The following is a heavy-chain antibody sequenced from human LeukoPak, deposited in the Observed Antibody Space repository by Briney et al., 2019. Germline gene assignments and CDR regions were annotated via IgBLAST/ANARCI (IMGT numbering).Heavy chain of an antibody. CDR1: RASISSHY. Sequence: PSGTLSLTCTVTRASISSHYWRWIRQTPGTGLAGIGDIYDRGSTTYNPSLKSRVSISVDTSRNQFSLNLRAVTAADTAVYYCAKIEVGRFDPWGQGTLVTVSS. V-gene: IGHV4-59*11. CDR3: AKIEVGRFDP. CDR2: IYDRGST. J-gene: IGHJ5*02. D-gene: IGHD1-26*01.